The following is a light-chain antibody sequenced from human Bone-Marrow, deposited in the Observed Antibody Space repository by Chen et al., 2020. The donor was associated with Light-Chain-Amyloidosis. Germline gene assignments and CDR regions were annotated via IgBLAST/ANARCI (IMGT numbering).Light chain of an antibody. Sequence: EIVLTQSPGTLSLSPGEKASLSCRASQRVSSYYIAWYQQRRGQAPRLLIYGASKRADGIPDRFSGSGSGTDFTLTISRLEADDFAVYFCQQFLGSPWTFGQGTKVEVK. CDR2: GAS. J-gene: IGKJ1*01. V-gene: IGKV3-20*01. CDR1: QRVSSYY. CDR3: QQFLGSPWT.